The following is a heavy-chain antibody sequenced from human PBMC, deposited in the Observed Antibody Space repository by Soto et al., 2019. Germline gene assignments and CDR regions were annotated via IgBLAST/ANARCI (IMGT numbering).Heavy chain of an antibody. CDR2: IFPSDSDT. J-gene: IGHJ5*02. CDR1: GYRFTSYW. D-gene: IGHD3-22*01. V-gene: IGHV5-51*01. Sequence: PGESLKLSCRTSGYRFTSYWIAWVRQMPGKGLEWMGIIFPSDSDTRYSPSFQGQVTISADRSMSTVFLQWASLKASDTAVYFCARKDKSGYFNWFDPWGQGTLVTVSS. CDR3: ARKDKSGYFNWFDP.